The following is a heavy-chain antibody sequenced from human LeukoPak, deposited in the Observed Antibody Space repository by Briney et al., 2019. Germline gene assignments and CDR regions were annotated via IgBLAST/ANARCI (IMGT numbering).Heavy chain of an antibody. V-gene: IGHV4-38-2*01. D-gene: IGHD2-21*02. CDR2: IYHSGST. CDR3: ARNRSVTATPGFDH. J-gene: IGHJ4*02. CDR1: GYSIRSGDY. Sequence: PSETLSLTCAVSGYSIRSGDYWGWIRQSPGKGLEWIGSIYHSGSTHYNPSLKSRVTISVDTSKSQFSLMLSSVTAADTAVYYCARNRSVTATPGFDHWGQGTLATVSS.